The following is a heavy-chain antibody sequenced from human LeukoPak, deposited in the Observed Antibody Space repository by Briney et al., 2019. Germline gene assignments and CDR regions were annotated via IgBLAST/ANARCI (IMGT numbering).Heavy chain of an antibody. CDR1: GFTFSIYG. CDR2: ISFDGSNK. CDR3: AKGSKDYYDDTADYSHGMDV. Sequence: GRSLRLSCAASGFTFSIYGMHWVRQAPGKGLEWVAVISFDGSNKYYAVSVKGRFTISRDNAKNTLYLQMNSLGAEDTAVYYCAKGSKDYYDDTADYSHGMDVWGHGTTVTVSS. V-gene: IGHV3-30*18. D-gene: IGHD3-22*01. J-gene: IGHJ6*02.